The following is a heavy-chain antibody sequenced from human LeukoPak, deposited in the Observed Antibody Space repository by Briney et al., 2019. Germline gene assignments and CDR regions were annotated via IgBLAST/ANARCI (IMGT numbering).Heavy chain of an antibody. Sequence: PGASLRLSCEASGFTFSSYAMSWVRQAPGKGLEWVSAISGGGGGTYYADSVKGRFTISRDNSKNTLYLQMNSLRAEDTAVYYCAKDLSTLVRGVITLWGQGALVTVSS. V-gene: IGHV3-23*01. CDR1: GFTFSSYA. CDR3: AKDLSTLVRGVITL. CDR2: ISGGGGGT. J-gene: IGHJ4*02. D-gene: IGHD3-10*01.